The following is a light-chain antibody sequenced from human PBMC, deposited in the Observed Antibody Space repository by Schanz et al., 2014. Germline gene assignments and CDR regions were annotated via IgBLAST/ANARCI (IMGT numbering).Light chain of an antibody. CDR3: CSYAGGYTV. CDR2: GNS. V-gene: IGLV1-40*01. J-gene: IGLJ3*02. CDR1: SSNIGAGYD. Sequence: QSVLTQPPSVSGAPGQRVTISCTGSSSNIGAGYDVHWYQQLPGTAPKLLIYGNSNRPSGVPDRISGSKSGTSASLAITGLQAEDEADYHCCSYAGGYTVFGGGTKLTVL.